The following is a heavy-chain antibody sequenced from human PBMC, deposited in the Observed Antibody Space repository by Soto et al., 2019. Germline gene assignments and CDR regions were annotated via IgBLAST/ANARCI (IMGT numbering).Heavy chain of an antibody. CDR3: ARPSSGWENWFDP. J-gene: IGHJ5*02. CDR2: ISSSSPTK. CDR1: GFTFNSYS. D-gene: IGHD6-19*01. Sequence: EVQLVESGGGLVQPGGSLRLSCAASGFTFNSYSMNWVRQAPGKGLEWVSYISSSSPTKNYTDSVKGRFTISRDNAKNSLYLEMNGLRDDDTAVYYGARPSSGWENWFDPWGQGTLVTVSS. V-gene: IGHV3-48*02.